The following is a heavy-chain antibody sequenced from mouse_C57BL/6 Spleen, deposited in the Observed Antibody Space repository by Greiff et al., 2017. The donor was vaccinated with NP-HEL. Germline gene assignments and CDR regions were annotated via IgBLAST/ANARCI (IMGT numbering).Heavy chain of an antibody. CDR2: IDPEDGET. Sequence: VQLQQSGAELVKPGASVKLSCTASGFNIKDYYMHWVKQRTEQGLEWIGRIDPEDGETKYAPKFQGKATITADTSSNTAYLQLSGLTSEDTGVYYCDRSNLGFIAYWGQGTLVTVSA. V-gene: IGHV14-2*01. J-gene: IGHJ3*01. CDR3: DRSNLGFIAY. CDR1: GFNIKDYY.